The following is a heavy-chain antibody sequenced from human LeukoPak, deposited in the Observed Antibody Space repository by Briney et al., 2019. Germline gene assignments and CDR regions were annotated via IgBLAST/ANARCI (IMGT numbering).Heavy chain of an antibody. J-gene: IGHJ5*02. CDR1: GFTFSNAW. D-gene: IGHD2-2*01. Sequence: GGSLRLSCAASGFTFSNAWMTWVRQAPGKGLEWVSLIFSGGDTQYADSVKDRFTISRDASKNTLYLQMSNLRAEDTAVYYCARDPSAVTANTYAWGQGTLVTVSS. CDR3: ARDPSAVTANTYA. CDR2: IFSGGDT. V-gene: IGHV3-66*01.